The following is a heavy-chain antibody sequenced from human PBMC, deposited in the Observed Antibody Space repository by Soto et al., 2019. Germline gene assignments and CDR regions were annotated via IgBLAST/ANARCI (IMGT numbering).Heavy chain of an antibody. J-gene: IGHJ4*02. CDR3: SLNWSLPLAPAAYFES. Sequence: KPSESLSLTGTASNFSVLTSIYYWASIRQPPGKGLEWGGTVYYTGTTDYNPSLHSRVRISIDTSKNQFSLNLNSVTAAVTTLYYCSLNWSLPLAPAAYFESWGQGTLVTAAS. CDR1: NFSVLTSIYY. CDR2: VYYTGTT. V-gene: IGHV4-39*01. D-gene: IGHD3-3*01.